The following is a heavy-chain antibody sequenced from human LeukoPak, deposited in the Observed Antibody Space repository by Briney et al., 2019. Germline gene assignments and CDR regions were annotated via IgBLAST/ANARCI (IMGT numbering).Heavy chain of an antibody. J-gene: IGHJ4*02. D-gene: IGHD5-12*01. CDR3: AHSSGYAYGLDS. CDR2: ISSSSSYI. CDR1: GFTFSSYS. V-gene: IGHV3-21*01. Sequence: GGSLRLSCAASGFTFSSYSMNWVRHAPGKGLEWVSSISSSSSYIYYADSVRGRFTISRDNAKNSLYLQMNSPRAEDTALYYCAHSSGYAYGLDSWGQGTLVTVSS.